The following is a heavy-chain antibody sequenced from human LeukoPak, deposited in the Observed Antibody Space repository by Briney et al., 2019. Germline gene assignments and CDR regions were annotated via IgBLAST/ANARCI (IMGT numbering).Heavy chain of an antibody. V-gene: IGHV3-30*18. CDR1: GFTFSNYG. J-gene: IGHJ4*02. D-gene: IGHD1-26*01. Sequence: GRSLRLSCAASGFTFSNYGIHWVRQAPGRGLEWVAAISYDGSNKYYADSVKGRFTISRDNSKNTLYLQVNSLRVGDTAVFYCAKDPRWQLLPPYYFDYWGQGTLVTVSS. CDR2: ISYDGSNK. CDR3: AKDPRWQLLPPYYFDY.